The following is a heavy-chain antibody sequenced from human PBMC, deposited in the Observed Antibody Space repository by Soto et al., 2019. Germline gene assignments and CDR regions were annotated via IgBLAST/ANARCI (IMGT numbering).Heavy chain of an antibody. CDR1: GFTFRIYS. D-gene: IGHD3-16*01. V-gene: IGHV3-33*01. J-gene: IGHJ3*02. CDR2: MWYDGTNK. CDR3: ARDATFGTKGGSFDI. Sequence: RGSLRLSCAASGFTFRIYSMHWVRQSPGKGLEWVAVMWYDGTNKYYGESVKGRFTISRDNSENTLYLQMNSLRVEDTAVYYCARDATFGTKGGSFDIWGHGTLVTVSS.